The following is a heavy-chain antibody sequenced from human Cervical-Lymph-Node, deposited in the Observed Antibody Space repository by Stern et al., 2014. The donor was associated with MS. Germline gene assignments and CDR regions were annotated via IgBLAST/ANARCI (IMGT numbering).Heavy chain of an antibody. V-gene: IGHV3-23*04. CDR2: IGSSGTRT. Sequence: EVQLVESGGGLVQPGGSLGLSWGASGFTFSAFAMSWVRQAPGKGLEWVSAIGSSGTRTSYADTVKGRFTISRDNSKSTLYLEMNSLRAEDTAVYYCAKDDHGDFPNWFDPWGQGTLVTVSS. CDR1: GFTFSAFA. J-gene: IGHJ5*02. D-gene: IGHD4-17*01. CDR3: AKDDHGDFPNWFDP.